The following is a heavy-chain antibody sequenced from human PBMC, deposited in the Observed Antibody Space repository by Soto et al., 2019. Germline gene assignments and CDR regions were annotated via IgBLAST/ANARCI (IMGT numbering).Heavy chain of an antibody. CDR2: ISYDGSNK. CDR3: ARDYGDCFDY. CDR1: GFTFSSYA. Sequence: QLGGSLRLSCAASGFTFSSYAMHWVRQAPGKGLEWVAVISYDGSNKYYADSVKGRFTISRDNSKNTLYLQMNSLRAEDTAVYYCARDYGDCFDYWGQGTLVTVSS. J-gene: IGHJ4*02. V-gene: IGHV3-30-3*01. D-gene: IGHD4-17*01.